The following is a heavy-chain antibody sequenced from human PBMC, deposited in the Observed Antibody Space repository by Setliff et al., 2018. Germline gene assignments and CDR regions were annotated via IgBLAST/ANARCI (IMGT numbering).Heavy chain of an antibody. D-gene: IGHD3-10*01. Sequence: GGSLRLSCAASGFTFSRYWMSWVRQAPGKGLEWVANIKQDGSEKYYVDSVKGRFTISRDNAKNSLYLQMNSLGAEDTAVYYCARPSLWFGEFSNWFDPWGQGTLVTVSS. CDR3: ARPSLWFGEFSNWFDP. J-gene: IGHJ5*02. CDR1: GFTFSRYW. V-gene: IGHV3-7*01. CDR2: IKQDGSEK.